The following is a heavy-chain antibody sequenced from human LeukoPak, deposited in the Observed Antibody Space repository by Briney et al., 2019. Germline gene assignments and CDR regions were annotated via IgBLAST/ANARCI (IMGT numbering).Heavy chain of an antibody. CDR2: ISGSGGST. CDR3: ATDYYDSNGYSVGPVFY. Sequence: GGSLRLSCAASGFTFSSYAMSWVRQAPGKGLEWVSAISGSGGSTYYADSVKGRFTISRDNSKNTLYLQMNSLRAEDTAVYYCATDYYDSNGYSVGPVFYWGQGTLVTVSS. D-gene: IGHD3-22*01. J-gene: IGHJ4*02. V-gene: IGHV3-23*01. CDR1: GFTFSSYA.